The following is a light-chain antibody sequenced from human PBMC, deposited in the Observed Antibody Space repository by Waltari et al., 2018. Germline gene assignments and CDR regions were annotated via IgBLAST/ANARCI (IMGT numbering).Light chain of an antibody. V-gene: IGLV2-23*02. J-gene: IGLJ1*01. CDR3: CSYAGSSTFLYV. CDR1: SRDVSGSNS. CDR2: DVS. Sequence: QSALTQPASVSGSPGQSITISCTGTSRDVSGSNSVSWYQQHPGKTPKLMIYDVSKRPSGGSNRFSGSKSGNTASLTISGLQAEDEADYYCCSYAGSSTFLYVFGTGTKVTVL.